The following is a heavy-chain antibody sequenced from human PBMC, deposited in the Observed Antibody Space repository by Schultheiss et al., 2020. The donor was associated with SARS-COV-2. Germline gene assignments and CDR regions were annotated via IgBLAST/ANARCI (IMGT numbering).Heavy chain of an antibody. CDR1: GFTFSTYA. CDR2: ISSSSSYI. V-gene: IGHV3-21*01. Sequence: SCAASGFTFSTYAMSWVRQAPGKGLEWVSSISSSSSYIYYGDSVKGRFTISRDNSKNTLYLQMNSLRPEDTAVYYCARGGYYDFWKTFYYYYMDVWGKGTTVTVSS. CDR3: ARGGYYDFWKTFYYYYMDV. J-gene: IGHJ6*03. D-gene: IGHD3-3*01.